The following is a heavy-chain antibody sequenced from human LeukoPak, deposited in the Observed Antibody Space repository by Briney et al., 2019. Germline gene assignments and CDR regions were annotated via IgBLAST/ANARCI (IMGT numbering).Heavy chain of an antibody. CDR1: GYTFSSYA. V-gene: IGHV1-3*01. J-gene: IGHJ5*02. Sequence: GASVKVSCEASGYTFSSYALHWVRQAPGQGLEWMGWINAANGNTKYSQNFQGRVTITRDTSATTAYMELSGLRSEDTAVYYCAREGMWDCSSSTCYRWFDPWGQGTLVTVSS. CDR3: AREGMWDCSSSTCYRWFDP. CDR2: INAANGNT. D-gene: IGHD2-2*02.